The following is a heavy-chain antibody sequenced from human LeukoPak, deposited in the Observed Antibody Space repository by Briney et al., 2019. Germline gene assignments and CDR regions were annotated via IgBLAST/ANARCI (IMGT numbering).Heavy chain of an antibody. CDR1: GFTFGDYA. CDR3: TRGTASSGWYGYYFDY. J-gene: IGHJ4*02. D-gene: IGHD6-19*01. CDR2: IRSKAYGGTT. Sequence: NPGGSLRLSCTASGFTFGDYAMSWFRQAPGKGLEWVGFIRSKAYGGTTEYAASVKGRFIISRDDSKSIAYLQMNSLKTEDTAVYYCTRGTASSGWYGYYFDYWGQGTLVTVSS. V-gene: IGHV3-49*05.